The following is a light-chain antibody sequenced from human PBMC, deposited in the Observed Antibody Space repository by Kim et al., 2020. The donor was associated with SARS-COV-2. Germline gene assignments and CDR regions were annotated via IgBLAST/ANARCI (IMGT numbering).Light chain of an antibody. J-gene: IGKJ2*01. V-gene: IGKV3-20*01. CDR1: QSLSSTY. CDR3: QRYGSSPPYT. Sequence: PGEGATLSCRASQSLSSTYLAWYQQKPGQAPRLLIYDASSRATGIPDRFSGSGSGTDFTLTISRLEPEDFAVYYCQRYGSSPPYTFGQGTKLEI. CDR2: DAS.